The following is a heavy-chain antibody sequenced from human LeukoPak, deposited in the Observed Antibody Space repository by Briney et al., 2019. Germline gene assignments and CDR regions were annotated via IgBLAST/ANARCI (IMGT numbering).Heavy chain of an antibody. D-gene: IGHD3-10*01. CDR3: AKDMWGGGYYDSGSYYGIDY. Sequence: DSVKGRFTISRDNKKSSLHLQMNSLRPEDSALYYCAKDMWGGGYYDSGSYYGIDYWGQGTLVTVSS. V-gene: IGHV3-43*01. J-gene: IGHJ4*02.